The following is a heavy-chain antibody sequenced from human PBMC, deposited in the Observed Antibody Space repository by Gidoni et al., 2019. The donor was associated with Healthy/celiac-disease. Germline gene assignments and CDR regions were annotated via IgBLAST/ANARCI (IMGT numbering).Heavy chain of an antibody. J-gene: IGHJ4*02. CDR1: VFTFSSYA. V-gene: IGHV3-23*01. D-gene: IGHD2-15*01. CDR2: SSGSGGSP. Sequence: EVQLLASGGGFVQPGGSLRLSCAASVFTFSSYAMSWVRQAPGKGLEWVSASSGSGGSPYYADSVKGRFNISRDNSKNTLYLQMNSLRAEDTAVYYCLRYCSGGSCYRAFDYWGQGTLVTVSS. CDR3: LRYCSGGSCYRAFDY.